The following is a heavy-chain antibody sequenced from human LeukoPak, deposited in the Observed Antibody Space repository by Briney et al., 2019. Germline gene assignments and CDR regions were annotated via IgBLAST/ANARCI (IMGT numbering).Heavy chain of an antibody. J-gene: IGHJ4*02. CDR1: GGTFSSYA. D-gene: IGHD2-15*01. Sequence: SVKVSCKASGGTFSSYAISWVRQAPGQGLEWMGRIIPILGIANYAQKFQGRVTITADKSTSTAYMELSSLRSEDTAVYYCARDHNGYCSGGSCYYFDYRGQGTLVTVSS. CDR2: IIPILGIA. CDR3: ARDHNGYCSGGSCYYFDY. V-gene: IGHV1-69*04.